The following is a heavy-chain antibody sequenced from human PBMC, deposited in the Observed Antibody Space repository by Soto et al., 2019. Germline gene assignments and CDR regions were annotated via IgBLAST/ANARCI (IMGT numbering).Heavy chain of an antibody. V-gene: IGHV3-11*06. D-gene: IGHD3-10*01. CDR2: ISSSSSYT. Sequence: PGGSLRRSCAASGFTFSYYYMSGIRQAPGKGLEWVSYISSSSSYTNYADSVKGRFTISRDNAKNSLYLQMNSLRAEDTAVYYCASTIWFGELSLDYWGQGTLVTVSS. CDR3: ASTIWFGELSLDY. J-gene: IGHJ4*02. CDR1: GFTFSYYY.